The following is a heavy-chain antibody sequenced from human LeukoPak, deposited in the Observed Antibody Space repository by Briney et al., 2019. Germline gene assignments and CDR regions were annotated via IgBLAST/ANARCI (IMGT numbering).Heavy chain of an antibody. CDR2: ISGSGGST. CDR1: GFTFSSYG. J-gene: IGHJ4*02. D-gene: IGHD3-10*01. Sequence: GGSLRLSCAASGFTFSSYGMSWVRQAPGKGLEWVSAISGSGGSTYYADSVKGRFTISRDNSKNTLYLQMNSLRAEDTAVYYCAKDGLLWFGESTHWGQGTLVTVSS. CDR3: AKDGLLWFGESTH. V-gene: IGHV3-23*01.